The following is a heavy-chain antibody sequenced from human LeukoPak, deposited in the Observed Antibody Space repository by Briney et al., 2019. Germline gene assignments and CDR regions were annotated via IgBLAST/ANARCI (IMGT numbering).Heavy chain of an antibody. Sequence: GGSLRLSCAASGFTFSSYAMHWVRQAPGKGLEWVAVISYDGSNKYYADSVKGRFTISRDNSKNTLYLQMNSLRAEDTAVYYCARVDYGSYYMDVWGKGTTVTISS. CDR1: GFTFSSYA. D-gene: IGHD4/OR15-4a*01. CDR2: ISYDGSNK. CDR3: ARVDYGSYYMDV. J-gene: IGHJ6*03. V-gene: IGHV3-30*04.